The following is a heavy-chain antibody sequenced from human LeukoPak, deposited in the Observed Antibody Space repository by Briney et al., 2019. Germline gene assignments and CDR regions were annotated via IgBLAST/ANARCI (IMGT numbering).Heavy chain of an antibody. V-gene: IGHV2-5*02. D-gene: IGHD1-7*01. CDR3: AHKPAQKNYFDP. CDR2: TYWGDDK. CDR1: GFSLSAPQVA. Sequence: SGPTLVNPTQTLTLTCTFSGFSLSAPQVAVGWIRQPPGKALEFLALTYWGDDKRFSSSLRSRLTITSDASKNQVVLTVANPDPVDTATYYCAHKPAQKNYFDPWGQGTLVTVSS. J-gene: IGHJ5*02.